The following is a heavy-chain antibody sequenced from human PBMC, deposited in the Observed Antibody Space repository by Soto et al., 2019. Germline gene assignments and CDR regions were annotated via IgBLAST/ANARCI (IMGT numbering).Heavy chain of an antibody. CDR3: ARDFVVIAAAGTFYYYGMDV. CDR1: GFTVSSNY. J-gene: IGHJ6*02. V-gene: IGHV3-53*01. D-gene: IGHD6-13*01. CDR2: IYSGGST. Sequence: EVQLVESGGGLIQPGGSLRLSCAASGFTVSSNYMSWVRQAPGKGLEWDSVIYSGGSTYYADSVKGRFTISRDNSKNTLYLQMNSLRAEDTAVYYCARDFVVIAAAGTFYYYGMDVWGQGTTVTVSS.